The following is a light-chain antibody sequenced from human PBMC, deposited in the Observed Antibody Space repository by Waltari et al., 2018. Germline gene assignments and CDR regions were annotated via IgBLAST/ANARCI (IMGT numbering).Light chain of an antibody. V-gene: IGLV4-69*01. CDR3: QTGGHGTWV. CDR2: VNSDGSH. Sequence: QLVLTQSPSASASLGASVKLTCTLSSGHSSNVIAWLQQRPEKGPRYLLKVNSDGSHSKGDEIPDRFSVSSSGAERYLTISNLQSEDEADYFCQTGGHGTWVFGGGTTLTVL. CDR1: SGHSSNV. J-gene: IGLJ3*02.